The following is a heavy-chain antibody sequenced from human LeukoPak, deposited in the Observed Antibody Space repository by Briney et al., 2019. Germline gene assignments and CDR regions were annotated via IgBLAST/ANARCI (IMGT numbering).Heavy chain of an antibody. J-gene: IGHJ4*02. CDR3: ARASGSYDY. Sequence: GGSLRLSCAASGFIFSTYGFHWVRQAPGKGLEWVAVIWPDGSNKYYADSVKGRFTISRDNSKNTVYLQMNSLRVEDTAMYYWARASGSYDYWGLGTLVTVSS. V-gene: IGHV3-33*01. D-gene: IGHD1-26*01. CDR1: GFIFSTYG. CDR2: IWPDGSNK.